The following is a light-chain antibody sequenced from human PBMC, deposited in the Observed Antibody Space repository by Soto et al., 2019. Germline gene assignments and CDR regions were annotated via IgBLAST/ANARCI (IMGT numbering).Light chain of an antibody. CDR3: QQYYSSPLT. V-gene: IGKV4-1*01. Sequence: DTVMTQSPDSLAVSLGERATINCKSSQSVLYNSNNKNYLAWYQQKPGQPPKLLIYWASTRELGVPDRFNGSGFGTDFTLTISNLQAEDVAVYYCQQYYSSPLTFGGGTKVEIK. J-gene: IGKJ4*01. CDR1: QSVLYNSNNKNY. CDR2: WAS.